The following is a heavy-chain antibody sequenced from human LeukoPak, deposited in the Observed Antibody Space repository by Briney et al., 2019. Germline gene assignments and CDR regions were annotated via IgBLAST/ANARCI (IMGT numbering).Heavy chain of an antibody. Sequence: APVKVSCKAFGYSFTGYHLHWVRQAPRQGLEWMGWVNPKTGGTNYARKFQGRVTMTRDTSINTVNMELSRLTSDDTAVYYCAREFSSKLEWLAYVTGDDAFDVWGKGTMITVS. CDR1: GYSFTGYH. J-gene: IGHJ3*01. CDR2: VNPKTGGT. V-gene: IGHV1-2*02. D-gene: IGHD3-3*01. CDR3: AREFSSKLEWLAYVTGDDAFDV.